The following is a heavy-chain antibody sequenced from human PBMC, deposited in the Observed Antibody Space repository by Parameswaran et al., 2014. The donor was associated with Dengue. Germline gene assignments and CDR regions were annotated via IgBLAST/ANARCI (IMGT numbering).Heavy chain of an antibody. V-gene: IGHV3-33*01. J-gene: IGHJ4*02. D-gene: IGHD5-12*01. CDR3: AREVATGGLFFDH. CDR2: IWYDGGNK. Sequence: WIRQPPGKGLEWVAVIWYDGGNKYYADSVKGRFTISRDNSKNTLYLQMNSLRAEDTAVYYCAREVATGGLFFDHWGQGTLVTVSS.